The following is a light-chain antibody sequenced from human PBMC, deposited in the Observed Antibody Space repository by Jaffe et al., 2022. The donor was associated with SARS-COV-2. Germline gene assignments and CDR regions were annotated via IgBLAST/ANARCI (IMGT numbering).Light chain of an antibody. V-gene: IGKV4-1*01. J-gene: IGKJ2*01. CDR1: QSVLYSSNNKNY. Sequence: DIVMTQSPDSLAVSLGERATIKCKSSQSVLYSSNNKNYLAWYQQKPGQPPKLLIYWAFNRESGVPDRLSGSGSGTDFTLTISSLQAEDVAVYYCQQYFTVPYTFGQGTKLEIK. CDR2: WAF. CDR3: QQYFTVPYT.